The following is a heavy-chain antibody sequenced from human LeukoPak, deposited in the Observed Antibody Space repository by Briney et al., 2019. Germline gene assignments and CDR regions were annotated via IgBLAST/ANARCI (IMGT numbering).Heavy chain of an antibody. J-gene: IGHJ3*02. CDR3: ARRSAAKDAFDI. D-gene: IGHD6-25*01. V-gene: IGHV3-74*01. CDR2: INSDGSTT. Sequence: GGSLRLSCAASGFTFSGYWMHWVRQAPGKGLVWVSRINSDGSTTSYADSVKGRFTISRDNAKNTLYLQMNSLRAEDTAVYYCARRSAAKDAFDIWGQGTMVTVSS. CDR1: GFTFSGYW.